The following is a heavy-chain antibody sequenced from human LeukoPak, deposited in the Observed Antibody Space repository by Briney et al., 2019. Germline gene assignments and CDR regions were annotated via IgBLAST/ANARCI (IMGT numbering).Heavy chain of an antibody. CDR2: INPNSGGT. J-gene: IGHJ3*02. Sequence: ASVKVSCKASAYTSTGYYMHWVRQAPGQGLEWMGWINPNSGGTNYAQKFQGRVTMTRDTSISTAYMELSRLRSDDTAVYYCARVVTGTTQAFDIWGQGTMVIVSS. CDR1: AYTSTGYY. V-gene: IGHV1-2*02. CDR3: ARVVTGTTQAFDI. D-gene: IGHD1-7*01.